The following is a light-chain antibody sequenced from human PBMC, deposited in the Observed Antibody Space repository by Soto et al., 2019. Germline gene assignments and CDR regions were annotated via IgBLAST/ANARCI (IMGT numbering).Light chain of an antibody. CDR2: GAS. CDR1: QTVSSK. CDR3: QQYNNWPIT. J-gene: IGKJ5*01. Sequence: IVVTKSRATLSWSPGERATLSCRASQTVSSKLAWYQHKPGQAPRLVIYGASTRATGIPARFSGSGSGTEFTLTISSLQSEDFAVYYCQQYNNWPITFGQGTRLEIK. V-gene: IGKV3-15*01.